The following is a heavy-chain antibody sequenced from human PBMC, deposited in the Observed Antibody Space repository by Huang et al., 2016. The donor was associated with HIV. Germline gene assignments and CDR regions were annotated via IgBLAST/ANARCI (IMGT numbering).Heavy chain of an antibody. J-gene: IGHJ3*02. CDR1: GGSITSSNHY. CDR3: ASGEYGKNAYDI. V-gene: IGHV4-39*01. CDR2: FYYSGDA. D-gene: IGHD2-2*01. Sequence: QLHLQQSGPGLVRPSETLSLICTVSGGSITSSNHYWGWIRQTQGKGLEWIGNFYYSGDAYSTPSLKNRVSISIDTSKSQFSLRLSSVIATDTAVYYCASGEYGKNAYDIWGQGTVVTVSA.